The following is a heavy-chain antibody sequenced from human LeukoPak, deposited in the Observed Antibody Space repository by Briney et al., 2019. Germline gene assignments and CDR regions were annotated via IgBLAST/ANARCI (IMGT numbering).Heavy chain of an antibody. D-gene: IGHD3-22*01. CDR2: ISGSGGST. CDR1: GFTFSSYA. V-gene: IGHV3-23*01. Sequence: GGSLRLSCAASGFTFSSYAMSWVRQAPGKGLEWVSAISGSGGSTYYADSVKGRFTISRDNSKNTLYLQMNSLRAEDTAVYYCAKSPTYYYDSSGYPIDYWGQGTLVTVSS. CDR3: AKSPTYYYDSSGYPIDY. J-gene: IGHJ4*02.